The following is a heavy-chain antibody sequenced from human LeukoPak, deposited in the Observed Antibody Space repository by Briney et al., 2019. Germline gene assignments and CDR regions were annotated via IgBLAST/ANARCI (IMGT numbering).Heavy chain of an antibody. CDR1: GFTFATYA. CDR2: IKFDGSNI. Sequence: PGRSLRLSCEASGFTFATYAMHWVRQAPARGLEWVAVIKFDGSNIHYADSVRGRFTISRDNSKNTLYLQINSLRAEDTATYYCVREKSTGDYRTSDYWGQGTLVTVPS. CDR3: VREKSTGDYRTSDY. J-gene: IGHJ4*02. D-gene: IGHD3-9*01. V-gene: IGHV3-30*04.